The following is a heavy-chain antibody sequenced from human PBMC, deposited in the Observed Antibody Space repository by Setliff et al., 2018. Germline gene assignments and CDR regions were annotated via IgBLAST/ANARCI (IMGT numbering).Heavy chain of an antibody. Sequence: PGGSLRLSCVASGLPFSNSNMNWVRQVPGEGLEWVSSISSISNYIYYADSVKGRFTISRDNSKNTLYLQMNSLRAEDTAVYYCARAPDSYYYYYMDVWGKGTTVTVSS. CDR2: ISSISNYI. V-gene: IGHV3-21*01. CDR1: GLPFSNSN. J-gene: IGHJ6*03. CDR3: ARAPDSYYYYYMDV.